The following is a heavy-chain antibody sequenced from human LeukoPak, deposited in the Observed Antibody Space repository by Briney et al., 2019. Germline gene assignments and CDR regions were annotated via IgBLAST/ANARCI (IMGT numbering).Heavy chain of an antibody. CDR3: ARERIAVAGTLTEYFQH. V-gene: IGHV1-69*04. CDR2: IIPILGIA. Sequence: SVKVSCKASGGAFSSYAISWVRQAPGQGLEWMGRIIPILGIANYAQKFQGRVTITADKSTSTAYMELSSLRSEDTAVYYCARERIAVAGTLTEYFQHWGQGTLVTVSS. D-gene: IGHD6-19*01. J-gene: IGHJ1*01. CDR1: GGAFSSYA.